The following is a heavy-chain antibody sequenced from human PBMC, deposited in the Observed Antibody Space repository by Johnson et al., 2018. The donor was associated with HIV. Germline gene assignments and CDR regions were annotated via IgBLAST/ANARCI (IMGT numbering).Heavy chain of an antibody. Sequence: VQLVESGGGVVWPGGSLRLSCAASGFNFNDYGMTWVRQVTGKGLEWVSGINWNGGTTSYEDSVKGRFTASRDNANNSLYLQMNGLRDEDTALYYCARGLRDSSGHPFAFDFWGQGTMVTVSS. CDR3: ARGLRDSSGHPFAFDF. V-gene: IGHV3-20*04. D-gene: IGHD3-22*01. CDR1: GFNFNDYG. J-gene: IGHJ3*01. CDR2: INWNGGTT.